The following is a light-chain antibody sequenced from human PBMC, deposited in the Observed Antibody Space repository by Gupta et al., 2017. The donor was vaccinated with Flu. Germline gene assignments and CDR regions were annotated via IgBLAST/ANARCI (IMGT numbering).Light chain of an antibody. V-gene: IGLV2-14*01. CDR3: SSYTSGSTLVVA. CDR2: DVS. J-gene: IGLJ2*01. CDR1: TSDVGGYNS. Sequence: QSALTQPASVSGSPGQSITISCTGPTSDVGGYNSVSWYQPRPGTAPKLMIYDVSNRPSGISNRFSCSKSGNTASLTISGLQAEDEADYYCSSYTSGSTLVVAFGGGTKLTVL.